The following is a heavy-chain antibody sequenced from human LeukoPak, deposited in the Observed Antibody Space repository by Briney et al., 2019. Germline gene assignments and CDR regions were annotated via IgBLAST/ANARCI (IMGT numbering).Heavy chain of an antibody. J-gene: IGHJ6*02. Sequence: ASVKVSCKASGYTFTGYYMHWVRQAPGQGLEGMGWINPNSGGTNYAQKFQGRVTMTRDTSISTAYMELSRLRSDDTAVYYCARSASMVRGVIIPSSYYYYGMDVWGQGTTVTVSS. CDR1: GYTFTGYY. CDR3: ARSASMVRGVIIPSSYYYYGMDV. CDR2: INPNSGGT. V-gene: IGHV1-2*02. D-gene: IGHD3-10*01.